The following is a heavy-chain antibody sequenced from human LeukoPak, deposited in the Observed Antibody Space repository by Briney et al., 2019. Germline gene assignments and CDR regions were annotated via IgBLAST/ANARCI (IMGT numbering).Heavy chain of an antibody. J-gene: IGHJ4*02. CDR1: GGSISSSSYY. D-gene: IGHD3-22*01. CDR2: IYYSGST. CDR3: ARETYFSSGYLWAFDY. Sequence: SETLSLTCTVSGGSISSSSYYWGWIRQPPGKGLEWIGSIYYSGSTYYNPSLKSRVTISVDTSKNQFSLKLSSVTAADTAVYYCARETYFSSGYLWAFDYWGQGTLATVSS. V-gene: IGHV4-39*07.